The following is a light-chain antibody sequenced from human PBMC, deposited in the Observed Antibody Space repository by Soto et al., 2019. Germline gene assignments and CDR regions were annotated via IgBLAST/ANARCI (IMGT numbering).Light chain of an antibody. V-gene: IGKV1-27*01. Sequence: DIQVTQSPPSLSASVGDRVTITCRASRDIDNSLAWYQQVPGKAPKLLIYAASTLQSGVPSRFRGSGSGTSFILTITSLQPEDVATYDGQKYNKAPWIFGQGTKVEV. CDR3: QKYNKAPWI. J-gene: IGKJ1*01. CDR1: RDIDNS. CDR2: AAS.